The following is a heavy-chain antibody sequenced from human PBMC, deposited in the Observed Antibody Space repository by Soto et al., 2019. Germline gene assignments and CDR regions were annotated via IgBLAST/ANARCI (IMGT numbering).Heavy chain of an antibody. D-gene: IGHD6-13*01. V-gene: IGHV3-73*01. CDR3: TRPAIAAAGTDDY. Sequence: LRLSCAASGFTFSGSAMHWVRQASGKGLEWVGRIRSKANSYATAYAASVKGRFTISRDDSKNTAYLQMNSLKTEDTAVYYCTRPAIAAAGTDDYWGQGTLVTVSS. CDR1: GFTFSGSA. CDR2: IRSKANSYAT. J-gene: IGHJ4*02.